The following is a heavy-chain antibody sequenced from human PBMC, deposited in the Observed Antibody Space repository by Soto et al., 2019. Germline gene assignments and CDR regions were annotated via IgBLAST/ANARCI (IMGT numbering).Heavy chain of an antibody. V-gene: IGHV4-39*07. CDR3: AREVGDLGTRFDP. D-gene: IGHD1-26*01. Sequence: SETLSLTCTVSGHSMSNTDYFWGWIRQTPWSDLQWIGSLFYTGHTYYNPSLLSRVTISADTSKNQFSLKLSSVTAADTAVYYCAREVGDLGTRFDPWGQGTLVTVSS. J-gene: IGHJ5*02. CDR2: LFYTGHT. CDR1: GHSMSNTDYF.